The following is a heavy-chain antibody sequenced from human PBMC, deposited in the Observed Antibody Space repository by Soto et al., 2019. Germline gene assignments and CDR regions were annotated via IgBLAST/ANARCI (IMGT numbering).Heavy chain of an antibody. J-gene: IGHJ4*02. V-gene: IGHV1-18*01. Sequence: ASVKVSCKASGYTFTNYGISWVLQAPGQGLEWMGWINAYNGNTKYAQKLQGRVTMTTDTSTSTAYMELRSLRSDDTAVYYCARDQAMAQFDYWGQGTLVTVSS. CDR2: INAYNGNT. CDR3: ARDQAMAQFDY. CDR1: GYTFTNYG. D-gene: IGHD5-18*01.